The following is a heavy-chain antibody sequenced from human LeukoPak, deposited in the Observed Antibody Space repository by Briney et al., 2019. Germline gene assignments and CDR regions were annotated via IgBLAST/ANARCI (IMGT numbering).Heavy chain of an antibody. Sequence: GGSLRLSCAAAGFNFSSYWMTWVRQAPGKGLEWVANIKQDGTEKYYVDSVKGRFTIARDNAKNSLYLQMNSLRAEDTAVYYCARVGLIAAAGTPDYWGQGTLVTVFS. D-gene: IGHD6-13*01. J-gene: IGHJ4*02. CDR1: GFNFSSYW. V-gene: IGHV3-7*02. CDR3: ARVGLIAAAGTPDY. CDR2: IKQDGTEK.